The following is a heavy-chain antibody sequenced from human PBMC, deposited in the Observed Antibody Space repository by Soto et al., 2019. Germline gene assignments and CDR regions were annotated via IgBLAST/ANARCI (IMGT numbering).Heavy chain of an antibody. Sequence: PGGSLRLSCAASGFIFSSYSMTWVRQAPGKGLEWVSSISSSSRYIYYAGSVKGRFTISRDNAKNSLYLQMNSLRVEDTAVYYCARDLPAAIEYYYYGMDVWGQGTTVTVSS. D-gene: IGHD2-2*01. CDR1: GFIFSSYS. CDR2: ISSSSRYI. V-gene: IGHV3-21*06. CDR3: ARDLPAAIEYYYYGMDV. J-gene: IGHJ6*02.